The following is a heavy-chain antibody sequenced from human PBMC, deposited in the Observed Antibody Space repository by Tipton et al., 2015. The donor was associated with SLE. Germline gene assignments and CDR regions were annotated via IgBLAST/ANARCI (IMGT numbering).Heavy chain of an antibody. CDR2: IKEDGSKE. Sequence: SLRLSCTDSGLTFSSYWMSWVRQAPGKGPEWVANIKEDGSKENYVDSVKGRFTISRDNAKNSLYLQMNSLRVDDTAVYYCGRGVYSEGSVGMDVWGQGTTVTVSS. V-gene: IGHV3-7*01. J-gene: IGHJ6*02. CDR1: GLTFSSYW. CDR3: GRGVYSEGSVGMDV. D-gene: IGHD3-22*01.